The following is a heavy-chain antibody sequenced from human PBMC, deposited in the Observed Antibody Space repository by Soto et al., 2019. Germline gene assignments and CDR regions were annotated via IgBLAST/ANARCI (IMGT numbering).Heavy chain of an antibody. Sequence: EVQLLESGGGLVQPGGSLRLSCAASGFTFSSYVMSWVRQAPGKGLEWVSAISGSGGSTYYADSVKGRFTISRDNSKNTLYLQMNSLRAEDTAVYYCALNGDSSKPTMYYYDSSGPQWGYFDLWGRGTLVTVSS. J-gene: IGHJ2*01. CDR3: ALNGDSSKPTMYYYDSSGPQWGYFDL. CDR1: GFTFSSYV. D-gene: IGHD3-22*01. CDR2: ISGSGGST. V-gene: IGHV3-23*01.